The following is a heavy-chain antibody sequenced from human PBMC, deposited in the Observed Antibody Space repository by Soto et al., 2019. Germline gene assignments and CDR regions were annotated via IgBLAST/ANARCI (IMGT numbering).Heavy chain of an antibody. CDR2: MSATDGRS. CDR1: GFIFNSFA. V-gene: IGHV3-23*01. Sequence: EVQLLESGGGLVQPGGSLRLSCAASGFIFNSFAMTWVRQAPGKGLEWVSSMSATDGRSYYADSVKGRFTISRDDSKSALYLQMNSVRVEDTAVYYCAKDPHGDYVGGFDFWGQGTMVTV. J-gene: IGHJ3*01. CDR3: AKDPHGDYVGGFDF. D-gene: IGHD4-17*01.